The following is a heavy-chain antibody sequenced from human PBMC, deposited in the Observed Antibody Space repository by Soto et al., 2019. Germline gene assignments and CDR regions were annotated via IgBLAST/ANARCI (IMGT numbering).Heavy chain of an antibody. CDR1: GDSVSSNSAA. Sequence: SQTLSLTCAISGDSVSSNSAAWNWIRQSPSRGLEWLGRTYYRSKWYNDYAVSVKSRITINPDTSKNQFSLQLNSVTPEDTAVYYCARGASRAIAAAGTRGYTWFDPWGQGTLVTVSS. CDR3: ARGASRAIAAAGTRGYTWFDP. CDR2: TYYRSKWYN. J-gene: IGHJ5*02. V-gene: IGHV6-1*01. D-gene: IGHD6-13*01.